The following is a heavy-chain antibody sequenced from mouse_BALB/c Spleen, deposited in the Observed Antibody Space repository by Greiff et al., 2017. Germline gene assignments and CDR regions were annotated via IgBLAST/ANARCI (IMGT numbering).Heavy chain of an antibody. V-gene: IGHV5-17*02. CDR1: GFTFSSFG. D-gene: IGHD2-14*01. CDR2: ISSGSSTI. J-gene: IGHJ1*01. Sequence: EVHLVESGGGLVQPGGSRKLSCAASGFTFSSFGMHWVRQAPEKGLEWVAYISSGSSTIYYADTVKGRFTISRDNPKNTLFLQMTSLRSEDTAMYYCARSNYRYDGYFDVWGAGTTVTVSS. CDR3: ARSNYRYDGYFDV.